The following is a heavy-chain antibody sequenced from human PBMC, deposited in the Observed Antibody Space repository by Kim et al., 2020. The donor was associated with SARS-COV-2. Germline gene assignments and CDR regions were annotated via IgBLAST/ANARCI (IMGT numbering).Heavy chain of an antibody. J-gene: IGHJ6*03. CDR2: INHSGST. Sequence: SETLSLTCAVYGGSFSGYYWSWIRQPPGKGLEWIGEINHSGSTNYNPSLKSRVTISVDTSKNQFSLKLSSVTAADTAVYYCARVVILQYYYYYYMDVWGEGTTVTVSS. V-gene: IGHV4-34*01. D-gene: IGHD3-22*01. CDR1: GGSFSGYY. CDR3: ARVVILQYYYYYYMDV.